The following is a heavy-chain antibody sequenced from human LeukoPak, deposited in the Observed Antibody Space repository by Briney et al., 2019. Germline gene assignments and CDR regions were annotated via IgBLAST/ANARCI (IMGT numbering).Heavy chain of an antibody. D-gene: IGHD3-3*01. CDR1: GFTLSSYA. CDR3: AKAITDVTIFGVVIINFDY. Sequence: GGSLRLSCAASGFTLSSYAMSWVRQAPGKGLEWVSAISGSGGSTYYADSVKGRFTISRDNSKNTLYLQMNSLRAEDTAVYYCAKAITDVTIFGVVIINFDYWGQGTLVTVSS. J-gene: IGHJ4*02. CDR2: ISGSGGST. V-gene: IGHV3-23*01.